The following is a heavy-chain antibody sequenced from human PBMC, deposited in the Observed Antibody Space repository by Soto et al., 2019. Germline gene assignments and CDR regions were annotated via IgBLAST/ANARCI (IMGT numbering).Heavy chain of an antibody. J-gene: IGHJ5*02. CDR3: ARALTTVTLFDP. CDR2: IYYSGST. Sequence: SETLSLTCTVSGGSISSGGYYWSWIRQHPGKGLEWIGYIYYSGSTYYNPSLKSRVTISVDTSKNQFSLKLSSVTAADTAVYYCARALTTVTLFDPWGQGTLVTVSS. V-gene: IGHV4-31*03. D-gene: IGHD4-17*01. CDR1: GGSISSGGYY.